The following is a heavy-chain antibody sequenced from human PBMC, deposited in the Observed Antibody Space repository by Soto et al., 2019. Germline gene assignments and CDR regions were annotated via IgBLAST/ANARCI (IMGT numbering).Heavy chain of an antibody. J-gene: IGHJ3*02. V-gene: IGHV3-23*01. CDR2: ISGSGGST. CDR1: GFTFSSYA. Sequence: GGSLRLSCAASGFTFSSYAMSWVRQAPGKGLEWVSAISGSGGSTYYADSVKGRFTISRDNSKNTLYLQMNSLRAEDTAVYYCAKDRGYCSSTSCYVAPSDAFDIWGQGTMVTVSS. D-gene: IGHD2-2*01. CDR3: AKDRGYCSSTSCYVAPSDAFDI.